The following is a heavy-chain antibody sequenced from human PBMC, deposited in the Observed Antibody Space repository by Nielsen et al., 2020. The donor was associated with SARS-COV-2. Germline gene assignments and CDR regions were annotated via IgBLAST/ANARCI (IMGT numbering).Heavy chain of an antibody. CDR1: GGSFSGYY. J-gene: IGHJ6*02. CDR2: INHSGST. D-gene: IGHD5-18*01. V-gene: IGHV4-34*01. Sequence: SETLSLTCAVYGGSFSGYYWSWIRQPPGKGLEWIGEINHSGSTNYNPSLKSRVTISVDTSKNQFSLKLSSVTAADTAVYYCARDRRNGSYGYGRGYYGMDVWGQGTTVTVSS. CDR3: ARDRRNGSYGYGRGYYGMDV.